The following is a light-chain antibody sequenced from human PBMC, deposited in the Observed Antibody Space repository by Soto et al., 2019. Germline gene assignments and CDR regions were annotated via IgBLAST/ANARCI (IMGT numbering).Light chain of an antibody. CDR2: DAS. V-gene: IGKV1-5*01. Sequence: IRMTRSPSSLSASTGDRVTITCRASQSISSWLAWYQQKPGKAPKLLIYDASSLESGVPSRFSGSGSGTEFTLTISSLQPDDFATYYCQQYNSYSQTFGQGTKVDIK. J-gene: IGKJ1*01. CDR1: QSISSW. CDR3: QQYNSYSQT.